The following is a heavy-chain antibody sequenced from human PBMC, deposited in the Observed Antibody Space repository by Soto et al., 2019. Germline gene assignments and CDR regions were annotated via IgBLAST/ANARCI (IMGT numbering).Heavy chain of an antibody. V-gene: IGHV1-69*13. CDR1: GGTFSSYA. Sequence: ASVKVSCKASGGTFSSYAISWVRQAPGQGLEWMGGIIPIFGTANYAQKFQGRVTITADESTSTAYMELSSLRSEDTAVYYCARGFHYDSKLDYWGQGTLVTVSS. CDR3: ARGFHYDSKLDY. D-gene: IGHD3-22*01. CDR2: IIPIFGTA. J-gene: IGHJ4*02.